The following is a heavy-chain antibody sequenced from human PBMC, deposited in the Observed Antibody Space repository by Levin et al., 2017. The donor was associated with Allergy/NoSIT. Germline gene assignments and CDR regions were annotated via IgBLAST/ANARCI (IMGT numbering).Heavy chain of an antibody. CDR2: ISYDGTNK. CDR3: AREGYGGNPGDDAFDV. D-gene: IGHD4-23*01. V-gene: IGHV3-30*04. J-gene: IGHJ3*01. Sequence: GESLKISCAASGFTFSTYALHWVRQAPGKRLEWVAVISYDGTNKYYADFVKGRFTISRDNSRNTLNLQMNSLRTEDTAVYHCAREGYGGNPGDDAFDVGAKGQRSPSLQ. CDR1: GFTFSTYA.